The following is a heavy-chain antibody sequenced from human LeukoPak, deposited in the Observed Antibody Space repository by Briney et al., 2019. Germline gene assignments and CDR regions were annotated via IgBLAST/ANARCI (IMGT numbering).Heavy chain of an antibody. CDR3: ANDCSSTSCQPYYYYYGMDV. V-gene: IGHV1-69*01. D-gene: IGHD2-2*01. CDR1: GGTFSSYA. Sequence: ASVKVSCKASGGTFSSYAISWVRQAPGQGLEWMGGIIPIFGTANYAQKFQGRVTITADESTSTAYMELSSLRSEDTAVYYCANDCSSTSCQPYYYYYGMDVWGQGTTVTVSS. CDR2: IIPIFGTA. J-gene: IGHJ6*02.